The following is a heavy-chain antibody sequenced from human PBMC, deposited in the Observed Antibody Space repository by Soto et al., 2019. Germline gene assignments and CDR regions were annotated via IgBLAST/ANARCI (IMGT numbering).Heavy chain of an antibody. CDR3: ARDTVANAYGFDY. CDR2: LFHNGST. Sequence: SETLSLTCAVSGGSISSGGYSWSWIQQPPGKGLEWIGYLFHNGSTYYNPSLKSRVTISVDRSKNQFSLNLSSVTAADTAVYYCARDTVANAYGFDYWGQGTLVTVSS. J-gene: IGHJ4*02. CDR1: GGSISSGGYS. D-gene: IGHD4-17*01. V-gene: IGHV4-30-2*01.